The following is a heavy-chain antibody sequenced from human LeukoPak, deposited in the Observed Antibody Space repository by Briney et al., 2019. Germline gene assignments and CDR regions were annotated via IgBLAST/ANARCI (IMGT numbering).Heavy chain of an antibody. CDR1: GFTFSSHA. D-gene: IGHD6-13*01. CDR3: ARERPSSSWDLLFDY. V-gene: IGHV3-64*01. J-gene: IGHJ4*02. Sequence: GGSLRLSCAASGFTFSSHAMHWVRQAPGKGLEYVSAISSNGGSTYYANSVKGRFTISRDNSKNTLYLQMGSLRAEDMAVYYCARERPSSSWDLLFDYWGQGTLVTVSS. CDR2: ISSNGGST.